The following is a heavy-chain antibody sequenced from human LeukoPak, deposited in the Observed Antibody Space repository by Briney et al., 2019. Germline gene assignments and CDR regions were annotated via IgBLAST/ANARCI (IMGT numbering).Heavy chain of an antibody. CDR2: IYWDDDK. V-gene: IGHV2-5*08. CDR3: ARLYSSSWTDAFDI. Sequence: TLSLTCTVSGGSISSYYWSWIRQPPGKALEWLALIYWDDDKRYSPSLKSRLTITKDTSKNQVVLTMTNMDPVDTATYYCARLYSSSWTDAFDIWGQGTMVTVSS. J-gene: IGHJ3*02. CDR1: GGSISSYYW. D-gene: IGHD6-13*01.